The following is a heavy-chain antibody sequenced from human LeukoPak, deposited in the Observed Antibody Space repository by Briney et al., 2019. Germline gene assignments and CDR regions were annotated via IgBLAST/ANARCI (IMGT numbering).Heavy chain of an antibody. D-gene: IGHD6-13*01. CDR3: ARHRSSSWYSYWFDP. Sequence: GKGLEXXGYIYYSGSTNYNPSLKSRVTISVDTSKNQFSLKLSSVTAADTAVYYCARHRSSSWYSYWFDPWGQGTLVTVSS. J-gene: IGHJ5*02. V-gene: IGHV4-59*08. CDR2: IYYSGST.